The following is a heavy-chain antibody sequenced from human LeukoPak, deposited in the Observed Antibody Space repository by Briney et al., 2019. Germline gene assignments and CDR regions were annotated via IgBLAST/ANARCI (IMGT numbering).Heavy chain of an antibody. D-gene: IGHD3-10*01. V-gene: IGHV4-59*12. CDR1: GGSISNYY. J-gene: IGHJ4*02. CDR3: ARVGGSGSYTN. CDR2: IYYSGST. Sequence: SETLSLTCTVSGGSISNYYWSWIRQPPGKRLVWIGYIYYSGSTNYNPSLKSRVTISLDTSKNQFSLKVNSVTAADTAVYYCARVGGSGSYTNWGQGTLVTVSS.